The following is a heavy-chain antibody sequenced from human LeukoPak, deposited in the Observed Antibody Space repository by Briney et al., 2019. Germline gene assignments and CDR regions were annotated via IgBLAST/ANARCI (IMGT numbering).Heavy chain of an antibody. Sequence: PSETLSLTCAVSGGSISSSNWWSWVRQPPGKGLEWIGEIYHSGSTNYNPSLKSRVTISVDKSKSQFSLKLSSVTAADTAVYYCARGISYYDSSGYNDAFDIWGQGTMVTVSS. J-gene: IGHJ3*02. V-gene: IGHV4-4*02. CDR3: ARGISYYDSSGYNDAFDI. CDR2: IYHSGST. CDR1: GGSISSSNW. D-gene: IGHD3-22*01.